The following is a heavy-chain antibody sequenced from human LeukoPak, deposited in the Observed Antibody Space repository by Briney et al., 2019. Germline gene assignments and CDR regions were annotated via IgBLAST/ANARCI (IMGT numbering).Heavy chain of an antibody. J-gene: IGHJ4*02. D-gene: IGHD4-23*01. Sequence: AGGSLRLSCAASGFTFSSYAMHWVRQAPGKGLEWVAVISYDGSNKYYADSVKGRFTISRDTSRNTVYLQMNSLRGEDTAVYYCAKDFRWSQDYWGQGTLVTVSS. CDR1: GFTFSSYA. CDR3: AKDFRWSQDY. V-gene: IGHV3-30*04. CDR2: ISYDGSNK.